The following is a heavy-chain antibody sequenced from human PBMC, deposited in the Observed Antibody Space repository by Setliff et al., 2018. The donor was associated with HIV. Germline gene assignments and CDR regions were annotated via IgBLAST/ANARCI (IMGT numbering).Heavy chain of an antibody. V-gene: IGHV1-18*01. Sequence: ASVKVSCKASGYTFPSYGISWVRQAPGQGLEWMGWISAYIGNTNYAQKFPGRVTMTTDTSTSTAYMELRSLSSDDTAVYYCARDVSEWEPYWDFDLWGRGTLGTVSS. CDR2: ISAYIGNT. J-gene: IGHJ2*01. CDR3: ARDVSEWEPYWDFDL. D-gene: IGHD1-26*01. CDR1: GYTFPSYG.